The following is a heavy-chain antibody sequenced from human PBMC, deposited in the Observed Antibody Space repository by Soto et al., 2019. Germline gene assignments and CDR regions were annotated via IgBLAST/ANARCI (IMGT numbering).Heavy chain of an antibody. CDR3: ARHAGRITMIVVVMDFGY. Sequence: PSETLSLTCTVSGGSISSSSYYWGWIRQPPGKGLEWIGSIYYSGSTYYNPSRKSRVTISVDTSKNQFSLKLSSVTAADTAVYYCARHAGRITMIVVVMDFGYWGQGTLVTVS. D-gene: IGHD3-22*01. V-gene: IGHV4-39*01. CDR2: IYYSGST. CDR1: GGSISSSSYY. J-gene: IGHJ4*02.